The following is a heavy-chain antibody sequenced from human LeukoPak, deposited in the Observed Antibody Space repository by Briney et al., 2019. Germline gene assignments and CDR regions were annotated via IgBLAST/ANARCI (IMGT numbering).Heavy chain of an antibody. V-gene: IGHV1-2*02. CDR1: GYTFTVNY. Sequence: ASVKVSCKASGYTFTVNYMHWVRQTPGQGLEWMGWIYPNSGATKYAQNFQDRVTMTRDTSISTVYMELSGLRSDDTAVYYCAKDVSTVVVADEYWGQGTLVTVSS. D-gene: IGHD4-23*01. CDR2: IYPNSGAT. CDR3: AKDVSTVVVADEY. J-gene: IGHJ4*02.